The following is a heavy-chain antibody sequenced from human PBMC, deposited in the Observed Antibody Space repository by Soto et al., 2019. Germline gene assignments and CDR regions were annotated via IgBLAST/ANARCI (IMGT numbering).Heavy chain of an antibody. Sequence: QVQLQQWGAGLLKPSETLSLTCAVYGGSFSGYYWSWIRQPPGKGLEWIGEINHSGSTNYNPSLKSRVTISVDTSKNQFSLKLSSVTAADTAVYYCARSSTTITISGVVTPNWYFDLWGRGTLVTVSS. J-gene: IGHJ2*01. V-gene: IGHV4-34*01. CDR3: ARSSTTITISGVVTPNWYFDL. CDR1: GGSFSGYY. CDR2: INHSGST. D-gene: IGHD3-3*01.